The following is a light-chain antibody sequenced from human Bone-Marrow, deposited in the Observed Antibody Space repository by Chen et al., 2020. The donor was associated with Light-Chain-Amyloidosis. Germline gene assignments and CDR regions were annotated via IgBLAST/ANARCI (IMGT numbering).Light chain of an antibody. Sequence: SYVLTQPSSVSVAPVQTATIACGGNNIGSTSVHWYQQTPGQAPLLVVYDDSDRPSGIPERLSGTGSGNTATLTISRVEAEDEADDYCQVWDRSSDPPVFGGGTKLT. CDR2: DDS. J-gene: IGLJ3*02. CDR1: NIGSTS. V-gene: IGLV3-21*02. CDR3: QVWDRSSDPPV.